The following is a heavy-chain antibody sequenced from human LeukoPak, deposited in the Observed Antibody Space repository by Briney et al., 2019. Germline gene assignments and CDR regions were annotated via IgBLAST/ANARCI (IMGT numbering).Heavy chain of an antibody. CDR3: AKDGIDSGDPNGFDT. D-gene: IGHD3-10*01. J-gene: IGHJ5*02. Sequence: GGSLRLSCAASGFTFSIFSMNWVRRAPGKGLEWVSSISNIGSYIYYADSLRGRFTISRDSSKNMLYLQMNILRAEDTAIYYCAKDGIDSGDPNGFDTWGQGTLVTVSS. CDR2: ISNIGSYI. CDR1: GFTFSIFS. V-gene: IGHV3-21*04.